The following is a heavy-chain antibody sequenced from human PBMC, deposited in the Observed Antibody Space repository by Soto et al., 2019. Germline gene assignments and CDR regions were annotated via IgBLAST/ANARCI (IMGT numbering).Heavy chain of an antibody. CDR2: IYYSGST. CDR3: ARASMIGVPGFFDV. D-gene: IGHD3-22*01. V-gene: IGHV4-30-4*08. CDR1: GASTINNHYY. Sequence: SETLSLTCTVSGASTINNHYYWNFIRQPPGKGLEWIGYIYYSGSTSYNPSLESRLTISIDTSRNQFSLELSSVNAADTAVYFCARASMIGVPGFFDVWGRGTLVTVS. J-gene: IGHJ2*01.